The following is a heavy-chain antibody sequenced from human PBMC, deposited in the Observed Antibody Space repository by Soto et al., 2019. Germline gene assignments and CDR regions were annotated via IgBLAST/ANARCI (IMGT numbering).Heavy chain of an antibody. Sequence: QVQLVQSGAEVKRPGSSVKLSCKASGGTFTYYGISWVRQAPGQGLEWMGGIIPIIGPATYAQKFQGRLTITGEPSTSPGYMGVSRLGSWGTALYYCARDLGTTIAGPPRRETYGWLDPWGQGTLVTVSS. CDR3: ARDLGTTIAGPPRRETYGWLDP. J-gene: IGHJ5*02. D-gene: IGHD3-22*01. CDR1: GGTFTYYG. V-gene: IGHV1-69*01. CDR2: IIPIIGPA.